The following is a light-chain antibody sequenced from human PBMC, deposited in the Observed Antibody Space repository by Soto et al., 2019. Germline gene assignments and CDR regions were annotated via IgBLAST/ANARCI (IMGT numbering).Light chain of an antibody. CDR3: CSYAGIYTLI. Sequence: QSVLTQPRSVSGSPGQSVTISCTGTISDVGGYNYVSWYQQHPGNAPKLMIYDVSTRPSGVPDRFSGSKSGNTASLTISGLQAEDEADYHCCSYAGIYTLIFGGGTKLTVL. V-gene: IGLV2-11*01. J-gene: IGLJ2*01. CDR2: DVS. CDR1: ISDVGGYNY.